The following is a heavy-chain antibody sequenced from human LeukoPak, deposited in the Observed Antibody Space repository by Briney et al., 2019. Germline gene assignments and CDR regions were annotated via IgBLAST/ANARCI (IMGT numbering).Heavy chain of an antibody. V-gene: IGHV3-9*01. D-gene: IGHD4-17*01. CDR1: GFTFDDYA. CDR3: AKDIADGDYAASYWYFDL. CDR2: ISWNSGSI. Sequence: GGSLRLSCAASGFTFDDYAMHWVRQAPGKGLEWVSGISWNSGSIGYADSVKGRFTIPRDNAKNSLYLQMNSLRAEDTALYYCAKDIADGDYAASYWYFDLWGRGTLVTVSS. J-gene: IGHJ2*01.